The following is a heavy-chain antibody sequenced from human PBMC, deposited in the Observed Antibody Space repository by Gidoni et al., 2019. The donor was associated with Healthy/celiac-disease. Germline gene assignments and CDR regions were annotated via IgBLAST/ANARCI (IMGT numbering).Heavy chain of an antibody. CDR3: ARSSLVGATDY. V-gene: IGHV3-21*01. CDR1: GFTFSSYS. J-gene: IGHJ4*02. D-gene: IGHD1-26*01. CDR2: MSSSSSYI. Sequence: EVQLVESGGGLVKPGGSLRLYCADSGFTFSSYSMNWVRQDPGKGLEWVSSMSSSSSYIYYADSVKGRFTISRDNAKNSLYLQMNSLRAEDTAVYYCARSSLVGATDYWGQGTLVTVSS.